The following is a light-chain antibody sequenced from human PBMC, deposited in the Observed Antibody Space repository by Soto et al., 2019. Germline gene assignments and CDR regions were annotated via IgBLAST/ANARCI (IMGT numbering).Light chain of an antibody. J-gene: IGKJ1*01. Sequence: EMVMTQSPATLSVSLGERATISCRASQSVRTKLVWYQQKPGQAPRLLIYGASTRATGIPARFSGSGSGTEFTLTISSLQSEDFAVYYCQQHDQGWTFGQGTKVEIK. CDR3: QQHDQGWT. V-gene: IGKV3-15*01. CDR1: QSVRTK. CDR2: GAS.